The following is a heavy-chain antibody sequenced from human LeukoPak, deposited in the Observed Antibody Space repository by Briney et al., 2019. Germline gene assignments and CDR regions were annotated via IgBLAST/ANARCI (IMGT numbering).Heavy chain of an antibody. D-gene: IGHD3-22*01. CDR1: GFTFSSYA. J-gene: IGHJ4*02. CDR3: ARGFRGYYYDSSGPTEVDY. V-gene: IGHV3-48*03. Sequence: GGSLRLSCAASGFTFSSYAMSWVRQAPGKGLEWVSYISSSGSTIYYADSVKGRFTISRDNAKNSLYLQMNSLRAEDTAVYYCARGFRGYYYDSSGPTEVDYWGQGTLVTVSS. CDR2: ISSSGSTI.